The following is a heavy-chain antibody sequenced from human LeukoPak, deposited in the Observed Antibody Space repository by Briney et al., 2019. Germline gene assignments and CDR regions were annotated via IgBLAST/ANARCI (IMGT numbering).Heavy chain of an antibody. J-gene: IGHJ4*02. CDR2: IYYSGST. Sequence: SETLSLTCPVSGGSISSGGYYWSWIRQHPGKGLEWIGYIYYSGSTYYNPSLKSRVTISVDTSKNQFSLKLSSVTAADTAVYYCARVDIVATGGFDYWGQGTLVTVSS. CDR3: ARVDIVATGGFDY. CDR1: GGSISSGGYY. D-gene: IGHD5-12*01. V-gene: IGHV4-31*03.